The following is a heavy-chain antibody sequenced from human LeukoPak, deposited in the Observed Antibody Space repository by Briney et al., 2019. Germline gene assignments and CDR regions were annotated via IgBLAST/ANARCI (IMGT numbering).Heavy chain of an antibody. CDR3: ARELQLRV. V-gene: IGHV4-4*07. CDR1: GDSISTYY. D-gene: IGHD1-1*01. Sequence: SETLSLTCIVSGDSISTYYWSWIRQSAGKGLEWIGRIYISGGAKYSPSLKSRVSISVDETKNQVSLRLTSVTAAATAVYYCARELQLRVWGQGTLVTVSS. J-gene: IGHJ4*02. CDR2: IYISGGA.